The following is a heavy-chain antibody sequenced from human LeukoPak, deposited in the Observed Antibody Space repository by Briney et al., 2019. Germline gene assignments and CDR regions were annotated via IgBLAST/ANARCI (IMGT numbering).Heavy chain of an antibody. D-gene: IGHD3-10*01. CDR3: ARALYGSGVDY. Sequence: ASVKVSCKASGYTFTSYGISWVRQAPGQGLEWLGWISTYNGNTHYAQKLQGRVTMTTDTSTTTAYMELSSLRSEDMAVYYCARALYGSGVDYWGQGTLVTVSS. V-gene: IGHV1-18*03. CDR2: ISTYNGNT. J-gene: IGHJ4*02. CDR1: GYTFTSYG.